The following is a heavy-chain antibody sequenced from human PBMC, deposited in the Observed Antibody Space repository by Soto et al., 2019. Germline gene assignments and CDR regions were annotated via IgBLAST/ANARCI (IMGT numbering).Heavy chain of an antibody. V-gene: IGHV1-69*13. CDR2: IIPIFGTA. CDR1: GGTFSSYA. CDR3: ARAGGSGFDP. J-gene: IGHJ5*02. D-gene: IGHD3-16*01. Sequence: GASVKVSCKASGGTFSSYAISWVRQAPGQGLEWMGGIIPIFGTANYAQRFQGRVTITADESTSTAYMELSSLRSEDTAVYYCARAGGSGFDPWGQGTLVTVSS.